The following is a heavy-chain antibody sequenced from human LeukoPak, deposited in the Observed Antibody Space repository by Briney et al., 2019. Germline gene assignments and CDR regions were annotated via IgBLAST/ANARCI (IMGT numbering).Heavy chain of an antibody. CDR3: ARHGVGSSWYPEHYYNWFDP. CDR2: IYPGDSDT. V-gene: IGHV5-51*01. J-gene: IGHJ5*02. CDR1: GYSFTSYW. D-gene: IGHD6-13*01. Sequence: HGESLKISCKGSGYSFTSYWIGRVRQMPGKGLERMGIIYPGDSDTRYSPSFQGQVTISADKSISTAYLQWSSLKASDTAMYYCARHGVGSSWYPEHYYNWFDPWGQGTLVTVSS.